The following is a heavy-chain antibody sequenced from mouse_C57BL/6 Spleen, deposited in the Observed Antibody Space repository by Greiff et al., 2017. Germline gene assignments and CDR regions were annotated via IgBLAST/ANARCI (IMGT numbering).Heavy chain of an antibody. J-gene: IGHJ1*03. Sequence: VQLQQSGAELVRPGASVKLSCTASGFNIKDDYMHWVKQRPEQGLEWIGWIDPENGDTEYASKFQGKATITADTSSNTAYLQLSSLTSEDTAVYYCTTGDHEGYFDVWGTGTTVTVSS. CDR2: IDPENGDT. CDR3: TTGDHEGYFDV. V-gene: IGHV14-4*01. CDR1: GFNIKDDY.